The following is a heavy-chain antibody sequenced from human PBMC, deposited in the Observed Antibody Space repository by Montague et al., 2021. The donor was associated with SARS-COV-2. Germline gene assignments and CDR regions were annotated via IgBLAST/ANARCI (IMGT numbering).Heavy chain of an antibody. D-gene: IGHD1-26*01. Sequence: SETLSLTCNVSGGSMNLYYWTWVRQPAGKGLEWIGSIYYSGSTYYNPSLKSRVTISVDTSKNQFSLKLGSVTAADTAVYYCARLAPDSGSPNGYYYNGMDVWGQGTTVTVSS. J-gene: IGHJ6*02. CDR3: ARLAPDSGSPNGYYYNGMDV. CDR1: GGSMNLYY. V-gene: IGHV4-59*05. CDR2: IYYSGST.